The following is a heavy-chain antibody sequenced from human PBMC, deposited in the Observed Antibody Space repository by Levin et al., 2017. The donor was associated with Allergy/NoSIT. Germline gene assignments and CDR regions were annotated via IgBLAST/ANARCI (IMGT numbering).Heavy chain of an antibody. Sequence: ETLSLTCATSGFTFSNYAMNWVRQAPGKGLEWVSAISGGGSYTYYADSVKGRFTISSDNSRSTLYLQMNNLGAEDTAVYYCAKGRGSSAWEVADYWGLGTLVTVSS. V-gene: IGHV3-23*01. CDR2: ISGGGSYT. CDR3: AKGRGSSAWEVADY. CDR1: GFTFSNYA. D-gene: IGHD6-19*01. J-gene: IGHJ4*02.